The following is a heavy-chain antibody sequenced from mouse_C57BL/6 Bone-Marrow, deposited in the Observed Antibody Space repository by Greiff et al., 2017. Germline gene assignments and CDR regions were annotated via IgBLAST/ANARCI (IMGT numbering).Heavy chain of an antibody. V-gene: IGHV1-50*01. CDR1: GYTFTSYW. J-gene: IGHJ4*01. D-gene: IGHD2-4*01. CDR2: IDPSDSYT. Sequence: QVQLQQSGAELVKPGASVKLSCKASGYTFTSYWMQWVKQRPGQGLEWIGEIDPSDSYTNYNQKFKGKATLTVDTSSSTAYMQLSSLTSEDSAVYYCASRLRPYYYAMDYWGQGTSVTVSS. CDR3: ASRLRPYYYAMDY.